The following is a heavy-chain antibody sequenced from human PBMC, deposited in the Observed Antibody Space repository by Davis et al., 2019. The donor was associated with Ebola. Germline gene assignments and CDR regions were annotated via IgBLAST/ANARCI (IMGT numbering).Heavy chain of an antibody. J-gene: IGHJ5*02. CDR3: ARGVFGVVIMMGDWFDP. CDR1: GYTFTGYY. Sequence: AASVKVSCKASGYTFTGYYMHWVRQAPGQGLEWMGWINPNSGGTNYAQKFQDWVTMTRDTSISTAYMELSSLRSEDTAVYYCARGVFGVVIMMGDWFDPWGQGTLVTVSS. V-gene: IGHV1-2*04. CDR2: INPNSGGT. D-gene: IGHD3-3*01.